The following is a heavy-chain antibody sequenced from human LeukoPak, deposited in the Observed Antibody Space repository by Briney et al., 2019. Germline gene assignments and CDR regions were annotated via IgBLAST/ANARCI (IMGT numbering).Heavy chain of an antibody. D-gene: IGHD2-21*02. V-gene: IGHV3-15*01. CDR1: GFTFSNYA. CDR3: TTARSLVVTALTSYYFDY. Sequence: GGSLRLFCAASGFTFSNYAMSWVRQAPGKGLEWVGRIKSKTDGGTTDYAAPLKGRFTISRDDSKNTLYLQMNSLKTEDTAVYYCTTARSLVVTALTSYYFDYWGQGTLVTVSS. CDR2: IKSKTDGGTT. J-gene: IGHJ4*02.